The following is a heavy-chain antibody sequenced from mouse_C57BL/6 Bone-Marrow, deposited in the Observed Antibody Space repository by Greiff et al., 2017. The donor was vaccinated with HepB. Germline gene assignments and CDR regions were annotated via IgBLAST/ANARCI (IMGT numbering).Heavy chain of an antibody. CDR3: TRRCTVVAFDY. Sequence: VQLKESGGGLVQPGGSMKLSCAASGFTFSDAWMDWVRQSPEKGLEWVAEIRNKANNHATYYAESVKGRFTISRDDSKSSVYLQMNSLRAEDTGIYYCTRRCTVVAFDYWGQGTTLTVSS. V-gene: IGHV6-6*01. D-gene: IGHD1-1*01. J-gene: IGHJ2*01. CDR1: GFTFSDAW. CDR2: IRNKANNHAT.